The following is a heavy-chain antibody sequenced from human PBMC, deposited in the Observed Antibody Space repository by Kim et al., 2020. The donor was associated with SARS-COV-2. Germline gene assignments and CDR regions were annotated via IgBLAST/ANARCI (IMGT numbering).Heavy chain of an antibody. V-gene: IGHV4-34*01. Sequence: SRVTISVDTSKNQFSLKLSSVTAADTAVYYCARLYLTVTTLSYFYYYGMDVWGQGTTVTVSS. J-gene: IGHJ6*02. D-gene: IGHD4-17*01. CDR3: ARLYLTVTTLSYFYYYGMDV.